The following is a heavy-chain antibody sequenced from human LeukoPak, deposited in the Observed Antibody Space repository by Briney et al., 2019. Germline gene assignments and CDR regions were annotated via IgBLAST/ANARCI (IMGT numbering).Heavy chain of an antibody. Sequence: GESLQISCQVSGYSFTSYWIGWVRQMPGKGLEWMGIIYPGDSDTRYSPSFQGQVTISADKSISTAYLQWSSLKASDTAMYYCARVQAVFGVVTHFDYWGQGTLVTVSS. D-gene: IGHD3-3*01. V-gene: IGHV5-51*01. J-gene: IGHJ4*02. CDR2: IYPGDSDT. CDR1: GYSFTSYW. CDR3: ARVQAVFGVVTHFDY.